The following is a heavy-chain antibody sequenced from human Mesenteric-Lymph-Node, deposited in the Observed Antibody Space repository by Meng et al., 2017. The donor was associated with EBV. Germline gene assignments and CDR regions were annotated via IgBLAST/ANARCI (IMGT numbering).Heavy chain of an antibody. Sequence: VTVVQYGAEVKKPGASVKVFCKASGYTFTSYDINWVRQATGQGLEWMGWMNPNSGNTGYAQKFQGRVTMTRNTSISTAYMELSSLRSEDTAVYYCARGKGSGSYYKPYYFDYWGQGTLVTASS. D-gene: IGHD3-10*01. CDR2: MNPNSGNT. V-gene: IGHV1-8*01. J-gene: IGHJ4*02. CDR3: ARGKGSGSYYKPYYFDY. CDR1: GYTFTSYD.